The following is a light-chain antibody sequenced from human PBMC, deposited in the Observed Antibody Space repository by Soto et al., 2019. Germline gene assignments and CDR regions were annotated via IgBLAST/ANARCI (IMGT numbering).Light chain of an antibody. Sequence: DIVMTQSPDSLAVSLGERATINCKSSQSVLYSVNNENYLAWFQQRAGQPPKLLVYWASNRASGVPDRFSGSGSGPDFTLTISSLQAEDVAVYYCQQYHSLPYTFGQGTKLEIK. CDR3: QQYHSLPYT. CDR1: QSVLYSVNNENY. J-gene: IGKJ2*01. CDR2: WAS. V-gene: IGKV4-1*01.